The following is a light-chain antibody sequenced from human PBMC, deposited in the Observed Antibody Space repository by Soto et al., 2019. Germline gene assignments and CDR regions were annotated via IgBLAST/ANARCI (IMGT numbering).Light chain of an antibody. CDR2: DTS. Sequence: EIVLTQSPGTLSLSPGERATLSCRASQSVTSNYLAWYQQKPGRAPGLLIYDTSTRASGVPDRFSGSGSGTEFTLTISRLEPEDCAVYYCQQYGTSPQTFGQGTKVDFK. CDR1: QSVTSNY. V-gene: IGKV3-20*01. CDR3: QQYGTSPQT. J-gene: IGKJ1*01.